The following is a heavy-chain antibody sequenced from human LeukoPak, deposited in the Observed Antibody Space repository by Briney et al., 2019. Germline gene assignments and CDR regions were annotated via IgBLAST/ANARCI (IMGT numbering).Heavy chain of an antibody. J-gene: IGHJ6*04. V-gene: IGHV4-59*01. CDR3: ARDLGIAVAGNYYYYGMDV. D-gene: IGHD6-19*01. CDR2: IYYSGST. Sequence: SEILSLTRTVSGGSISSYYWSWIRQPPGKGLEWIGYIYYSGSTNYNPSLKSRVTISVDTSKNQFSLKLSSVTAADTAVYYCARDLGIAVAGNYYYYGMDVWSKGTTVTVSS. CDR1: GGSISSYY.